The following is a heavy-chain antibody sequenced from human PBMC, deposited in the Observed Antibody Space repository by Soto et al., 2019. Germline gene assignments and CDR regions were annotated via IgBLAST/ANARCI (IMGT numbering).Heavy chain of an antibody. V-gene: IGHV3-53*04. D-gene: IGHD4-17*01. CDR1: GFTVSSNY. CDR2: IYSGGST. CDR3: ARGHRNGNWYFDL. Sequence: EVQLVESGGGLVQPGGSLRLSCAASGFTVSSNYMSWVRQAPGKGLEWVSVIYSGGSTYYADSVKGRFTISRHNSKNTLYLQMNSLRAEDTAVYYCARGHRNGNWYFDLWGRGTLVTVSS. J-gene: IGHJ2*01.